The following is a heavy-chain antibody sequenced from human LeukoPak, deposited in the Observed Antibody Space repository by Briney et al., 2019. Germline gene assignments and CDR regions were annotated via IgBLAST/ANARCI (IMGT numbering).Heavy chain of an antibody. Sequence: GGSLRLSCAASGFTFSSYAMSWVRQAPGKGLEWVSAISGSGGSTYYADSVKGRFTISRDNSKNTLYLQMNSLRAEDMAVYYCAKDRLRVVATSFDYWGQGTLVTVSS. CDR3: AKDRLRVVATSFDY. D-gene: IGHD5-12*01. V-gene: IGHV3-23*01. J-gene: IGHJ4*02. CDR2: ISGSGGST. CDR1: GFTFSSYA.